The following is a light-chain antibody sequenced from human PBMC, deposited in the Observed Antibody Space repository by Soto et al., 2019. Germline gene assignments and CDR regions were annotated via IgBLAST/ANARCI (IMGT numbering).Light chain of an antibody. Sequence: QSALTQPPSASGSPGQSVTISCTGTSSDVGGYNYVSWYQQHPGKVPKVLISEVNKRPSGVPDRFSGSKSGNTASLTVSGLQADDEADYYCSSFAGTLFVFGTGTKLTVL. CDR3: SSFAGTLFV. V-gene: IGLV2-8*01. CDR2: EVN. CDR1: SSDVGGYNY. J-gene: IGLJ1*01.